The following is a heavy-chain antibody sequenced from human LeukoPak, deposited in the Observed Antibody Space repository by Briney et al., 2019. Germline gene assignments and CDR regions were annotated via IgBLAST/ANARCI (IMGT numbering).Heavy chain of an antibody. V-gene: IGHV1-69*04. D-gene: IGHD5-18*01. CDR2: IIPILGIA. Sequence: SVKVSCKASGGTFSSYAISWVRQAPGQGLEWMGRIIPILGIANYSQKFQGRVTITADKSTSTAYMELSSLRSEDTAVYYCARDLRAYSYGYSYWGQGTLVTVSS. CDR1: GGTFSSYA. CDR3: ARDLRAYSYGYSY. J-gene: IGHJ4*02.